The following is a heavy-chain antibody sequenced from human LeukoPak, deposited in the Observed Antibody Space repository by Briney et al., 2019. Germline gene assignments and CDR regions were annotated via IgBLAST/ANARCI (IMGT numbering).Heavy chain of an antibody. CDR2: INHSGST. CDR1: GGSFSGYY. V-gene: IGHV4-34*01. Sequence: SETLSLTCAAYGGSFSGYYWSWIRQPPGKGLEWIGEINHSGSTNYNPSLKSRVTISVDTSKNQFSLKLSSVTAADTAVYYCARETTERPLYYDFWSGYERGWFDPWGQGTLVTVSS. D-gene: IGHD3-3*01. CDR3: ARETTERPLYYDFWSGYERGWFDP. J-gene: IGHJ5*02.